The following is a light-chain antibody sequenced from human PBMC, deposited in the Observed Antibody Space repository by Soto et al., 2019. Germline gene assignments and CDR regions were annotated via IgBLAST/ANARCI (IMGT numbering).Light chain of an antibody. V-gene: IGKV3-20*01. CDR2: GAS. CDR1: QSVSSSY. Sequence: EIVLTQSPGTLSLSPGERATLSCRASQSVSSSYLAWYQQKPGQAPRLLIYGASSRATGIPDRFSGSGSGTDFTLTISRLEPEDFAVYYCQQYGSSPPDLGHGTKVDIK. J-gene: IGKJ3*01. CDR3: QQYGSSPPD.